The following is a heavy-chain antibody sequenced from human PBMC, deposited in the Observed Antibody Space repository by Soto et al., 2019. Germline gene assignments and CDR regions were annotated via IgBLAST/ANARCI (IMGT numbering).Heavy chain of an antibody. CDR3: ARVQWAVRGVTDDYYYYMDV. CDR1: GGSISSYY. CDR2: IYYSGST. Sequence: SETLSLTCTVSGGSISSYYWSWIRQPPGKGLEWIGYIYYSGSTNYNPSLKSRVTISVDTSKNQFSLKLSSVTAADTAVYYCARVQWAVRGVTDDYYYYMDVWGKGTTVTVSS. V-gene: IGHV4-59*01. D-gene: IGHD3-10*01. J-gene: IGHJ6*03.